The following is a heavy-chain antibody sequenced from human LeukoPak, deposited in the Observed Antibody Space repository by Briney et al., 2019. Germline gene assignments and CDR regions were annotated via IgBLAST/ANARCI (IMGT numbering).Heavy chain of an antibody. CDR2: INHSGST. Sequence: SETLSLTCAVYGGSFSGYYWSWIRQPPGKGLEWIGEINHSGSTNYNPSLKSRVTISVDTSKNQFSLKLSSVTAADTAVYYCAGDANGIAVSYWGQGTLVTVSS. V-gene: IGHV4-34*01. CDR1: GGSFSGYY. CDR3: AGDANGIAVSY. J-gene: IGHJ4*02. D-gene: IGHD6-19*01.